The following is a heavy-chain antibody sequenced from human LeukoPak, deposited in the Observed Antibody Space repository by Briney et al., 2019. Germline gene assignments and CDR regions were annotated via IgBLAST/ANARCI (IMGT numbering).Heavy chain of an antibody. J-gene: IGHJ3*02. CDR3: ARQHDYGDYNAFDI. V-gene: IGHV4-39*01. CDR1: GGSISSSSYY. Sequence: SETLSLTCTVSGGSISSSSYYWGWIRQPPGKGLEWIGSIYYSGSTYYNPSLKSRVTISVDTSKNQFSLKLSSVTAADTPVYYCARQHDYGDYNAFDIWGQGTMVPVSS. CDR2: IYYSGST. D-gene: IGHD4-17*01.